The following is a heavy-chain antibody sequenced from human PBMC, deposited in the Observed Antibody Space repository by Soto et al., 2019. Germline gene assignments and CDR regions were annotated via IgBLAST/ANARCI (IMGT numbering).Heavy chain of an antibody. J-gene: IGHJ4*02. V-gene: IGHV1-2*02. CDR2: INPNSGGT. CDR3: AAIDIVVVVAASGSFDY. CDR1: GYTFTGYY. D-gene: IGHD2-15*01. Sequence: ASVKVSCKASGYTFTGYYMHWVRQAPGQGLEWMGWINPNSGGTNYAQKFQGRVTMTRDTSISTAYMELSRLRSDDTAVYYCAAIDIVVVVAASGSFDYRGQGTLVTVSS.